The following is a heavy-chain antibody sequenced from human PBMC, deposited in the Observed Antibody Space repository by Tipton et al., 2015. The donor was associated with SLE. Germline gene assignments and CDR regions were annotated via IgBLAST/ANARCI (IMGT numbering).Heavy chain of an antibody. CDR1: GYSISRGHF. CDR2: IYHSGNT. D-gene: IGHD4/OR15-4a*01. J-gene: IGHJ4*02. CDR3: ARDRDGRGANYLLNF. Sequence: TLSLTCDVSGYSISRGHFWGWIRQPPGKGLEWIGSIYHSGNTYYNPSLKSRVIISVDTSKNQLSLQLSSVTAADTAVYFCARDRDGRGANYLLNFWGQGILPTLSS. V-gene: IGHV4-38-2*02.